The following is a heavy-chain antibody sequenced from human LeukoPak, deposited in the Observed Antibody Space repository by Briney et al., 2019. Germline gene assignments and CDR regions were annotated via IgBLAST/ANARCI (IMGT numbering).Heavy chain of an antibody. CDR3: AAEIPVKFDP. Sequence: SVKVSCKASGFTFTSSATQWVRQTRGRHLEWIGWIVVGSVSTRYARELQERVTITRDMSTSTSYMELSSLRSEDTAVYYCAAEIPVKFDPWGQGTLVTVSS. CDR2: IVVGSVST. D-gene: IGHD2-21*01. J-gene: IGHJ5*02. V-gene: IGHV1-58*02. CDR1: GFTFTSSA.